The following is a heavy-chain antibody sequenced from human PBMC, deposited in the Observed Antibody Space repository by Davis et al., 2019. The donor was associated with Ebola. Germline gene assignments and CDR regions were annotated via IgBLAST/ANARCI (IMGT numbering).Heavy chain of an antibody. V-gene: IGHV1-69*02. CDR1: GGTFSSYT. Sequence: SVKVSCKASGGTFSSYTISWVRQAPGQGLEWMGRIIPILGIANYAQKFQGRVTITADKSTSTAYMELSSLRFEDTAVYYCARAPSYRSSKWDWLDPWGQGTLVTVSS. CDR3: ARAPSYRSSKWDWLDP. J-gene: IGHJ5*02. CDR2: IIPILGIA. D-gene: IGHD1-26*01.